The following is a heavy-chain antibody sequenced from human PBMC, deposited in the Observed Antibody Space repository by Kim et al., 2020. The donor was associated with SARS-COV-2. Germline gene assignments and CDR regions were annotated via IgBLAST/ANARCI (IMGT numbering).Heavy chain of an antibody. CDR3: ARDFCGGSCSPRGSYYYGMDV. J-gene: IGHJ6*02. V-gene: IGHV4-31*03. CDR1: GGSISSGGYY. CDR2: IYYSGST. D-gene: IGHD2-15*01. Sequence: SETLSLTCTVSGGSISSGGYYWSWIRQHPGKGLEWIGYIYYSGSTYYNPSLKSRVTISVDTSKNQFSLKLSSVTAADTAVYYCARDFCGGSCSPRGSYYYGMDVWGQGTTVTVSS.